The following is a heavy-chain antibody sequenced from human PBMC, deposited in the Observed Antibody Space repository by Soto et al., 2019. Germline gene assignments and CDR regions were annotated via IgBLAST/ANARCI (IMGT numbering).Heavy chain of an antibody. CDR1: GGSISSDDW. D-gene: IGHD2-21*02. CDR3: ARSDCYGVCRGKWLDP. Sequence: QVQLQESGPGLVKPSGTLSLTCAVSGGSISSDDWWTWVRQTPGKGLAWIGESYHSGTTNYNPSLMSRVTIAVDKAKSQCSLRLDSVTAADTAVYDCARSDCYGVCRGKWLDPWGQGILVTVSS. CDR2: SYHSGTT. J-gene: IGHJ5*02. V-gene: IGHV4-4*02.